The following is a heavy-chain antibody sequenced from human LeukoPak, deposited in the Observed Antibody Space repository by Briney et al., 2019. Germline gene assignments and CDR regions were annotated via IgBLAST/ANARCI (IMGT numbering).Heavy chain of an antibody. Sequence: GGSLRLSCAASGFTFSSYEMNWVRQAPGKGLEWVSYISSSGSTIYYADPVKGRFTISRANAKNSLYLQMNSLRAEDTAVYYCARSITMVRGAKRSNYYYGMDVWGQGTTVTVSS. CDR3: ARSITMVRGAKRSNYYYGMDV. CDR1: GFTFSSYE. CDR2: ISSSGSTI. D-gene: IGHD3-10*01. V-gene: IGHV3-48*03. J-gene: IGHJ6*02.